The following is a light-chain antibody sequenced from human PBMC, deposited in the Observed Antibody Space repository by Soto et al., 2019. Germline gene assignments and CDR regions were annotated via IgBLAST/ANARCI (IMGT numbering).Light chain of an antibody. J-gene: IGKJ1*01. CDR3: QQFDSSVT. CDR1: QSVSSTF. CDR2: GAS. Sequence: EIVWTQSPGSLSLSPGERATLSCRASQSVSSTFFAWYQQRPGQAPRLLMYGASSRATGIPERFSGSGSGTDFTLTIRRMEPEDFAVYYCQQFDSSVTFGQGTKVELK. V-gene: IGKV3-20*01.